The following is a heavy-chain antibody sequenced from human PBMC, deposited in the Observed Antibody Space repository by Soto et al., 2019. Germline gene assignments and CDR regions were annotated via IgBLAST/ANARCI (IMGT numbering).Heavy chain of an antibody. D-gene: IGHD3-10*01. V-gene: IGHV4-59*01. J-gene: IGHJ6*02. Sequence: KPSETLSLTCTVSGASLSLLYWSWVRQSPGKGLEWIGYIYYNGSATYNPSFRSRVTIAIDTSKSQFSLRLTSVTAADTAVYYCARVVRGVIAGYGMDVWGQGTTVTVSS. CDR2: IYYNGSA. CDR3: ARVVRGVIAGYGMDV. CDR1: GASLSLLY.